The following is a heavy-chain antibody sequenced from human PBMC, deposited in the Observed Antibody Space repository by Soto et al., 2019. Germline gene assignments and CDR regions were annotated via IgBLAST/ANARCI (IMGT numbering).Heavy chain of an antibody. CDR1: GFTFSNYD. CDR3: AKDLRNFGFYGVDV. J-gene: IGHJ6*02. V-gene: IGHV3-23*01. Sequence: QPGGSLRLSCAAAGFTFSNYDMSWVRQAPGKGLEWVSGISGSGGRTYNADPVKGRFTISRDNSKNTLNLQMNSLRAEDTAVYYCAKDLRNFGFYGVDVWGQGTTVTVYS. CDR2: ISGSGGRT. D-gene: IGHD3-16*01.